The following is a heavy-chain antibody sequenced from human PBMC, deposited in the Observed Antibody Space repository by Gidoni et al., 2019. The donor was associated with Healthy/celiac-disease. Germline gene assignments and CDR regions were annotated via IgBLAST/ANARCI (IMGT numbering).Heavy chain of an antibody. CDR3: ARSRVGATNDAFDI. D-gene: IGHD1-26*01. CDR2: ISSSSSYI. CDR1: GFTFSIYS. V-gene: IGHV3-21*01. Sequence: EVQLVESGGGLVKPGGSLRLSCAASGFTFSIYSMNWVRQAPGKGLEWVSSISSSSSYIYYADSVKGRFTISRDNAKNSLYLQMNSLRAEDTAVYYCARSRVGATNDAFDIWGQGTMVTVSS. J-gene: IGHJ3*02.